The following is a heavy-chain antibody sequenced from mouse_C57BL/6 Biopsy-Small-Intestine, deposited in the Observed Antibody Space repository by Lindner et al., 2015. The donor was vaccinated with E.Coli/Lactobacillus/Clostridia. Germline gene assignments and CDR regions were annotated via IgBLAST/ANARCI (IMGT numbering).Heavy chain of an antibody. J-gene: IGHJ1*03. V-gene: IGHV5-17*01. D-gene: IGHD2-3*01. CDR3: ARIYDGYYRYFDV. Sequence: VQLQESGGGLVKPGGSLKLSCAASGFTFSDYGMHWVRQAPEKGLEWIACISSASSTIYYADTMKGRLTISRDNAKNTLFLQMTSLRSEDTAMYYCARIYDGYYRYFDVWGTGTTVTVSS. CDR1: GFTFSDYG. CDR2: ISSASSTI.